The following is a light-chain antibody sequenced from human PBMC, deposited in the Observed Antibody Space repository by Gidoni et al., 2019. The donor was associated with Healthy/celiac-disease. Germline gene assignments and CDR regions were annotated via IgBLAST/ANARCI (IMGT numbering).Light chain of an antibody. J-gene: IGKJ2*01. CDR1: QSVSSSY. V-gene: IGKV3-20*01. Sequence: EIVLTQSPGTLSLSPGERATLSCRASQSVSSSYLAWYQQKPGQAPRRLIYGASSRATGIPDRFSGSGSGTDFTLTISRLEPEDFAVYYCQQYGSSPYTFGQETKLEIK. CDR3: QQYGSSPYT. CDR2: GAS.